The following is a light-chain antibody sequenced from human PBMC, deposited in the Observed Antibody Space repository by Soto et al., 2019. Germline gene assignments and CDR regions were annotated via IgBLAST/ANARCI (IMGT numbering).Light chain of an antibody. Sequence: DIVMTQSPDSLRVSLGERATINCKSSQSVLYSSDNKNYLAWYQQKPGQPPKLLIYWASTRESGVPDRFSGSGSGTDFTLTISSLQAEDVAVYYCQQYYSTPRTFGQGTKLEIK. CDR3: QQYYSTPRT. V-gene: IGKV4-1*01. J-gene: IGKJ2*01. CDR1: QSVLYSSDNKNY. CDR2: WAS.